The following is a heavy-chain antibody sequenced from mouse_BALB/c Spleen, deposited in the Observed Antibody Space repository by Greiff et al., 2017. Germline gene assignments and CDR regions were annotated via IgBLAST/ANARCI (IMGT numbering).Heavy chain of an antibody. CDR1: GFTFSDYY. CDR3: ARGTDLSYAMDY. V-gene: IGHV5-4*02. Sequence: EVKLMESGGGLVKPGGSLKLSCAASGFTFSDYYMYWVRQTPEKRLEWVATISDGGSYTYYPDSVKGRFTISRDNAKNNLYLQMSSLKSEDTAMYYCARGTDLSYAMDYWGQGTSVTVSS. J-gene: IGHJ4*01. CDR2: ISDGGSYT.